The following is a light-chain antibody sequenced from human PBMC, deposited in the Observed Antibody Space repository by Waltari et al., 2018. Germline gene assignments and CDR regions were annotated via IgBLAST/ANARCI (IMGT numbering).Light chain of an antibody. CDR2: DAS. V-gene: IGKV3-11*01. J-gene: IGKJ2*01. Sequence: EIVLTQSPATLSLSPGELATLSCRASPTVRSYLAWYQHSPGQTPRLFIFDASSRATGISAKFSGSGSGTDFTLTVSNLEPEDFAVYYCQQRSNWPYTFGQGTRVEIK. CDR1: PTVRSY. CDR3: QQRSNWPYT.